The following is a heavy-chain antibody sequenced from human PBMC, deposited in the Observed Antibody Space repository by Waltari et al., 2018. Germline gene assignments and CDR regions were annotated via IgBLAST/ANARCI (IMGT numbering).Heavy chain of an antibody. CDR3: ASETLAATDYGMDV. CDR1: GFTFSSYW. V-gene: IGHV3-7*01. D-gene: IGHD2-15*01. Sequence: EVQLVESGGGLVQPGGSLRLSCAASGFTFSSYWMSWVRQAPGKGLEWVANIKQDGSEKYYVDAVKGRFTISRDNAKNSLYLQMNSLRAEDTAVYYCASETLAATDYGMDVWGQGTTVTVSS. J-gene: IGHJ6*02. CDR2: IKQDGSEK.